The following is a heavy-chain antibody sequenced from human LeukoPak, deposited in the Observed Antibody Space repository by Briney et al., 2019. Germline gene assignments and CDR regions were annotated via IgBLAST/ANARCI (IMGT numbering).Heavy chain of an antibody. CDR1: GGSISSYF. Sequence: PSETLSLTCTVSGGSISSYFWNWIRQPPGKGLEWIGYIQDSGITDHNPSLKSRVTMSVDTSKNQFSLKVTSVTAADTAVYYCARDVLLYFGEGAMDVWGQGITVTVSS. CDR2: IQDSGIT. J-gene: IGHJ6*02. D-gene: IGHD3-10*01. V-gene: IGHV4-59*12. CDR3: ARDVLLYFGEGAMDV.